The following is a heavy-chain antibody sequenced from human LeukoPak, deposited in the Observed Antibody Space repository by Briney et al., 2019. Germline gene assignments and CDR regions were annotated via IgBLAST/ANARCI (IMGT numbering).Heavy chain of an antibody. Sequence: SETLSLTCTVSGASISSTSYYWSWIRQPAGKGLEWIGRIYTSGSTNYNPSLKSRVTISVDTSKNQFSLKLSSVTAADTAVYYCAREEYSSGRDYWGQGTLVTVSS. CDR3: AREEYSSGRDY. CDR2: IYTSGST. V-gene: IGHV4-61*02. D-gene: IGHD6-19*01. J-gene: IGHJ4*02. CDR1: GASISSTSYY.